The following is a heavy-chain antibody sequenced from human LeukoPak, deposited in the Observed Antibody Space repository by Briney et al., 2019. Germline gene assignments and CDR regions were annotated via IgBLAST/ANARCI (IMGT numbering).Heavy chain of an antibody. J-gene: IGHJ4*02. Sequence: SETLSLTCTVSGGSISSSSYYWGWIRQPPGKGLEWIGSIYYSGSTYYNPSLKSRVTISVDASKNQFSLKLSSVTAADTAVYYCARQGQGDYWGQGTLVTVSS. V-gene: IGHV4-39*01. CDR2: IYYSGST. CDR3: ARQGQGDY. CDR1: GGSISSSSYY.